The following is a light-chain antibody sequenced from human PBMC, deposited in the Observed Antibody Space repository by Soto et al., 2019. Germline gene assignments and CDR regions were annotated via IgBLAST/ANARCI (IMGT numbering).Light chain of an antibody. CDR1: SSDVGGYGY. V-gene: IGLV2-11*01. J-gene: IGLJ2*01. CDR3: CSYAGSYTLV. CDR2: DVT. Sequence: QSALTQPRSVSGSPGQSVTISCTGTSSDVGGYGYVSWYQQHPGKAPKLIIYDVTRRPSGVPDRFSGSKSGNTASLTISGLQAEDEADFSCCSYAGSYTLVFGGGTKLTVL.